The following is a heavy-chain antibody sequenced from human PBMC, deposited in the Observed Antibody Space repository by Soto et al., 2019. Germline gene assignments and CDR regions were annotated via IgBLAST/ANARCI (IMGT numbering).Heavy chain of an antibody. Sequence: SETLSLTCSVSGASINNFAYYWGWIRQPPGKGLEWIGTVYYNENTYYNPSLKSRVAISVDTAKNQFSLNLRSVTAADTAIYFCARRERYYGSPGWFDPWGQGTLVTVTS. CDR3: ARRERYYGSPGWFDP. J-gene: IGHJ5*01. V-gene: IGHV4-39*01. D-gene: IGHD3-10*01. CDR2: VYYNENT. CDR1: GASINNFAYY.